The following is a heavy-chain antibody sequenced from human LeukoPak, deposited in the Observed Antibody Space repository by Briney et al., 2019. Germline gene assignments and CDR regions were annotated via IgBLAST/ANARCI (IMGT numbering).Heavy chain of an antibody. CDR3: ARALYGGSFDY. CDR2: IYHSGST. CDR1: GFTFSSYG. J-gene: IGHJ4*02. Sequence: PGGSLRLSCAASGFTFSSYGMHWVRQPPGKGLEWIGEIYHSGSTNYNPSLKSRVTISVDKSKNQFSLKLSSVTAADTAVYYCARALYGGSFDYWGQGTLVTVSS. D-gene: IGHD3-16*01. V-gene: IGHV4-4*02.